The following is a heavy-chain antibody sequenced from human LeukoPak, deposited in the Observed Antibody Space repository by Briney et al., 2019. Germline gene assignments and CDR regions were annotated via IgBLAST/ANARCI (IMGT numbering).Heavy chain of an antibody. CDR1: GFTFRKYW. Sequence: GGSLRLSCAASGFTFRKYWLHWARQAPGKGLVWVSRINPDDGSTGYADSVKGRFTISRDNAKSTLYLQMNSLRAEDTAVYYCLTIVETTIDAFDIWGQGTKVTVSS. CDR2: INPDDGST. J-gene: IGHJ3*02. CDR3: LTIVETTIDAFDI. V-gene: IGHV3-74*01. D-gene: IGHD4/OR15-4a*01.